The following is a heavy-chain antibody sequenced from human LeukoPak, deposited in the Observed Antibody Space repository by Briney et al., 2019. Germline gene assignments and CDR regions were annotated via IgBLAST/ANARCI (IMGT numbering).Heavy chain of an antibody. CDR3: ATLNGPLFEY. D-gene: IGHD2-8*01. CDR2: IHQHGNEK. Sequence: GGSLRLSCAASGFTFSNYWMSWVRQAPGKGLEWVASIHQHGNEKYFVDSVRGRFTISRDNAKNPLYLQMSSLRVEDTAVYYCATLNGPLFEYWGQGTLVTVSS. CDR1: GFTFSNYW. V-gene: IGHV3-7*01. J-gene: IGHJ4*02.